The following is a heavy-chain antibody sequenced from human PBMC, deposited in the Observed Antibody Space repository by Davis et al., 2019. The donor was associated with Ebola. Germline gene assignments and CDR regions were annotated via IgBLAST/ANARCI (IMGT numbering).Heavy chain of an antibody. J-gene: IGHJ4*02. Sequence: GESLKISCKGSGYSFTSYWIGWVRQMPGKGLEWMGRIDPSDSYTNYSPSFQGHVTISADKSISTAYLQWSSLKASDTAMYYCARGTDSGYDVVYWGQGTLVTVSS. CDR3: ARGTDSGYDVVY. CDR2: IDPSDSYT. CDR1: GYSFTSYW. V-gene: IGHV5-10-1*01. D-gene: IGHD5-12*01.